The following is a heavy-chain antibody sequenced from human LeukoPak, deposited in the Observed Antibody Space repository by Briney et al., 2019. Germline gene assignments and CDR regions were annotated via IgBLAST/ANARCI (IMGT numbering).Heavy chain of an antibody. V-gene: IGHV1-69*02. Sequence: SVKVSCKASGGTFSSYTISWVRQAPGQGLEWMGRIIPVLGIANYAQKFQGRVTITADKSTSTAYMELSSLRSEDTAVYYCARVVPAAIGWFDPWGQGTLVTVSS. D-gene: IGHD2-2*01. CDR1: GGTFSSYT. J-gene: IGHJ5*02. CDR2: IIPVLGIA. CDR3: ARVVPAAIGWFDP.